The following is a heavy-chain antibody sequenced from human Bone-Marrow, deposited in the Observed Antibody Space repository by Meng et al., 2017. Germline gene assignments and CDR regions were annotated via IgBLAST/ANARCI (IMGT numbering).Heavy chain of an antibody. V-gene: IGHV3-48*03. CDR1: GFIFSSYE. CDR3: ARGHTSSWYVGSLDY. D-gene: IGHD6-13*01. CDR2: ISTSGSTI. Sequence: GESLKISCAASGFIFSSYEMNWVRQAPGKGLEWVSYISTSGSTIYYADSVKGRFTISRDNANNSLYLQMNSLRAEDTAVYYCARGHTSSWYVGSLDYWGQGTLVTVSS. J-gene: IGHJ4*02.